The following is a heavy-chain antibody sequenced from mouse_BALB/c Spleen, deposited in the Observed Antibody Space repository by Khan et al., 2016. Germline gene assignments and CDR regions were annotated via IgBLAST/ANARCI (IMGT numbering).Heavy chain of an antibody. Sequence: EVELVESGGGLVQPGGSLRLSCATSGFTFTDYYMSWVRQPPGKALEWLGFIRNKANGYTTEYSASVTGRFTISRDNSQSILSLQMNTLRAEDSATYYCARDLEGYDDAMDYWGQGTSVTVSS. CDR2: IRNKANGYTT. D-gene: IGHD2-2*01. J-gene: IGHJ4*01. V-gene: IGHV7-3*02. CDR1: GFTFTDYY. CDR3: ARDLEGYDDAMDY.